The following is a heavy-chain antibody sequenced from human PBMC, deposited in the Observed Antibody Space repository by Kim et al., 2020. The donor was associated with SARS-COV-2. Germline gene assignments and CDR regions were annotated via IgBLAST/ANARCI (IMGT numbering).Heavy chain of an antibody. CDR3: ASGGSGGSWKLDY. CDR1: GGTFSSYA. CDR2: IIPIFGTA. V-gene: IGHV1-69*13. D-gene: IGHD2-15*01. Sequence: SVKVSCKASGGTFSSYAISWVRQAPGQGLEWMGGIIPIFGTAKYAQKFQGRVTITADESTSTAYMELSSLRSEDTAVYYCASGGSGGSWKLDYWGQGTLVTVSS. J-gene: IGHJ4*02.